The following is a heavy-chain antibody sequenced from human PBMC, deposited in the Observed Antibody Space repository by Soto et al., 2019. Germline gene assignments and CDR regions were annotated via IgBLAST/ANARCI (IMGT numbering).Heavy chain of an antibody. J-gene: IGHJ6*02. CDR2: IIPIFGTA. CDR1: GGTFSSYA. CDR3: ARVVGATRYSYGMGV. D-gene: IGHD1-26*01. V-gene: IGHV1-69*06. Sequence: SVKVSCKACGGTFSSYAISWVRQAPGQGLEWMGGIIPIFGTANYAQKFHGRVTITADRSTSTAYMELSSLRSEDTAVYYCARVVGATRYSYGMGVWGQGTTVTVSS.